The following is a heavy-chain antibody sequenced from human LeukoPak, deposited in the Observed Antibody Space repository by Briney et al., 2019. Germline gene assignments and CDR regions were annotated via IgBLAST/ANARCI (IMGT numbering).Heavy chain of an antibody. J-gene: IGHJ4*02. D-gene: IGHD6-13*01. CDR1: GFSLSSYP. Sequence: PGGSLRLSCAASGFSLSSYPMHWVRQAPGKGLEWVAIISNDGSDKYYADSVKGRFTISRDNSKNTLYLQMNSLRTEDTAIYYCAQTGSSSWFGYFDNWGQGTLVIVSS. V-gene: IGHV3-30*04. CDR3: AQTGSSSWFGYFDN. CDR2: ISNDGSDK.